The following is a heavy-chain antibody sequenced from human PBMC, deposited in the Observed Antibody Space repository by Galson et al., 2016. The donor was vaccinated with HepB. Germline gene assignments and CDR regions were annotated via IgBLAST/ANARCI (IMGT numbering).Heavy chain of an antibody. CDR3: ARDGSEHGRSSGGGMDV. CDR1: GLIVRSNF. D-gene: IGHD6-6*01. J-gene: IGHJ6*02. V-gene: IGHV3-53*01. Sequence: SLRLSCAASGLIVRSNFMTWVRQGPGKRLEWVATIYNDGDTFYADSVKGRFSISRHNSKNILYLQMSNVTPDDTAVYYCARDGSEHGRSSGGGMDVWGQGTTVTVSS. CDR2: IYNDGDT.